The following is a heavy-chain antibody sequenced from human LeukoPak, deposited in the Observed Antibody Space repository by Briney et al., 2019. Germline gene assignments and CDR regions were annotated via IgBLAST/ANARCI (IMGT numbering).Heavy chain of an antibody. CDR1: GYTFTIDY. D-gene: IGHD2-2*01. CDR3: AREPRSTSCFDY. J-gene: IGHJ4*02. Sequence: ASVKVSCMASGYTFTIDYMYWVRQAPGQGVEWMGIINPSGGSTSYAQKFQGRVTMTRDTSTSTVYMELSSLRSEDTAVYYCAREPRSTSCFDYWGQGTLVTVSS. V-gene: IGHV1-46*01. CDR2: INPSGGST.